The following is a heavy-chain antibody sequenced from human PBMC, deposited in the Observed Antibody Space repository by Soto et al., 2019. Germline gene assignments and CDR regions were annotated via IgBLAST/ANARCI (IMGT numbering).Heavy chain of an antibody. CDR3: ARGTRSYYDSSGYYYFQH. D-gene: IGHD3-22*01. Sequence: SETLSLTCAVYGGSFSGYYWSWIRQPPGKGLEWIGEINHSGSTNYNPSLKSRVTISVDTSKNQFSLKLSSVTAADTAVYYCARGTRSYYDSSGYYYFQHWGQGNLVIVYS. V-gene: IGHV4-34*01. CDR2: INHSGST. J-gene: IGHJ1*01. CDR1: GGSFSGYY.